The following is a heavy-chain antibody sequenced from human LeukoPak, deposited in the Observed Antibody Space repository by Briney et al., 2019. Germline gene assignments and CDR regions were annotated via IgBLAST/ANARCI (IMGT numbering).Heavy chain of an antibody. V-gene: IGHV3-23*01. Sequence: GGSLRLSCAASGLTFSSYAMSWVRQAPGKGLEWVSAISGSGGSTYYADSVKGRFTISRDNSKNTLYLQMNSLRAEDTAVYYCAGHGDYEGYFDYWGQGTLVTVSS. D-gene: IGHD4-17*01. CDR2: ISGSGGST. J-gene: IGHJ4*02. CDR3: AGHGDYEGYFDY. CDR1: GLTFSSYA.